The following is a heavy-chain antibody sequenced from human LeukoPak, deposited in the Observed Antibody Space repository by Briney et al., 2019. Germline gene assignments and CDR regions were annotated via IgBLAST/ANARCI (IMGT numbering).Heavy chain of an antibody. V-gene: IGHV4-59*03. CDR1: GGSISSYY. J-gene: IGHJ4*02. CDR2: IYYSGST. D-gene: IGHD3-10*01. Sequence: NPSETLSLTCTVSGGSISSYYWSWIRQPPGKGLEWIGYIYYSGSTNYNPSLKSRVTISRDTSKNQFSLSLSSVTAADTAVYYCAREPQYYYGSGSQRDYWGQGTLVTVSS. CDR3: AREPQYYYGSGSQRDY.